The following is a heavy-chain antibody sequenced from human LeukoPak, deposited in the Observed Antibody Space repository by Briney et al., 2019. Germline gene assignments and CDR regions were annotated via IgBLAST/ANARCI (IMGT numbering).Heavy chain of an antibody. J-gene: IGHJ6*02. Sequence: ASVKVSCKASGGTFSSYAISWVRQAPGQGLEWMGRIIPILGIANYAQKFQGRVTITADKSTSTAYMELSSLRSEDTAVYYCARGFWAVDYYGMDVWGQGTTVTVSS. CDR3: ARGFWAVDYYGMDV. CDR2: IIPILGIA. V-gene: IGHV1-69*04. D-gene: IGHD3-16*01. CDR1: GGTFSSYA.